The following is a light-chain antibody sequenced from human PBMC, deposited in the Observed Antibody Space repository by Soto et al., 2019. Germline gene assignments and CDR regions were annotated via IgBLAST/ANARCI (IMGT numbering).Light chain of an antibody. CDR3: QQYASWT. Sequence: EIVLTQSPGTLSLSPGERATLSCRASQSVSSSYLAWYQQKPGQAPSLLIFDASSRATGIPDRFSGSGSGTDFTLTISRLEPEDFAVYYCQQYASWTFGQGTKVEIK. J-gene: IGKJ1*01. CDR1: QSVSSSY. V-gene: IGKV3-20*01. CDR2: DAS.